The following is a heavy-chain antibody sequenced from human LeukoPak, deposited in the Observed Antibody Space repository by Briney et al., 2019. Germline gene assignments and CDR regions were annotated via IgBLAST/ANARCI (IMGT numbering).Heavy chain of an antibody. J-gene: IGHJ4*02. D-gene: IGHD2-2*02. CDR2: ISYDGSNK. CDR1: GFTFSSYG. Sequence: GGSLRLSCAASGFTFSSYGMHWVRQAPGKGLEWVAVISYDGSNKYYADSVKGRFTISRDNSKNTLYLQMNSLRAEDTAVYYCAKGLGYCNSTSCYTVDYSGQGTLVTVSS. V-gene: IGHV3-30*18. CDR3: AKGLGYCNSTSCYTVDY.